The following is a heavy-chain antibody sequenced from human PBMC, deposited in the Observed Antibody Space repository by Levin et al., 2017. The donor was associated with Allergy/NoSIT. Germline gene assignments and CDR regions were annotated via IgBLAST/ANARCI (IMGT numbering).Heavy chain of an antibody. Sequence: LSLTCAASGFTFSSYGMHWVRQAPGKGLEWVAVISYDGSNKYYADSVKGRFTISRDNSKNTLYLQMNSLRAEDTAVYYCAKDRRITFGGVIVIPEFDYWGQGTLVTVSS. CDR3: AKDRRITFGGVIVIPEFDY. CDR1: GFTFSSYG. CDR2: ISYDGSNK. V-gene: IGHV3-30*18. D-gene: IGHD3-16*02. J-gene: IGHJ4*02.